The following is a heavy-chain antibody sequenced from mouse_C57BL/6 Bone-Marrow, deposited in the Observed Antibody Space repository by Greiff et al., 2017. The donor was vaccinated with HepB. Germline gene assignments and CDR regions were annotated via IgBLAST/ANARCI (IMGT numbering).Heavy chain of an antibody. CDR3: AKYGNYVGYAIDY. D-gene: IGHD2-10*02. Sequence: EVMLVESGGGLVQPGGSRKLSCAVSGFTLSSFGIHWVRQAPEKGLEWVAYISSGGTTIYYADTVKGRFTISRDNPRNTLFLQMTSLRSEDTAMYYCAKYGNYVGYAIDYWGQGTSVTVSS. V-gene: IGHV5-17*02. CDR2: ISSGGTTI. CDR1: GFTLSSFG. J-gene: IGHJ4*01.